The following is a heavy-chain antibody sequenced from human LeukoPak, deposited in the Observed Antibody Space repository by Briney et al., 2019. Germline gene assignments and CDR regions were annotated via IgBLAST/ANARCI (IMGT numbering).Heavy chain of an antibody. Sequence: PGGSLRLSCSASGFTFSSYAMLWVRQAPGKGLEYVSTISSNGGSTYYADSVKGRFTISRDNSKNTLYLQMSSLRAEGTAVYYCVKGGIVVLISAFDIWGQGTMVTVSS. CDR3: VKGGIVVLISAFDI. D-gene: IGHD3-22*01. J-gene: IGHJ3*02. CDR2: ISSNGGST. CDR1: GFTFSSYA. V-gene: IGHV3-64D*06.